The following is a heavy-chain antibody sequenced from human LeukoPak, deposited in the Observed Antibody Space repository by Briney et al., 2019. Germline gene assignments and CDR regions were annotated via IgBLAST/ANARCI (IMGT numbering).Heavy chain of an antibody. CDR1: GYTFTSCG. J-gene: IGHJ4*02. V-gene: IGHV1-18*01. CDR2: ISAYNGNT. CDR3: ARGGLGYCSGGNCPPDY. D-gene: IGHD2-15*01. Sequence: GASVKVSCKASGYTFTSCGISWVRQAPGQGLEWMGWISAYNGNTNYAQKLQGRVTMTTDTSTTTAYMELRSLTSDDTAVYYCARGGLGYCSGGNCPPDYWGQGTLVTVSS.